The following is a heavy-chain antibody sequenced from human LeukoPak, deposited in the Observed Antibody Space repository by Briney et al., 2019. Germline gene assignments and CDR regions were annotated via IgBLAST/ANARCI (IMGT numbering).Heavy chain of an antibody. Sequence: SETLSLTCAVYGGSFSGYYWSWIRQPPGKGLEWIGEINHRGSTNYNPSLKSRVTISVDTSKNQFSLKLSSVTAADTAVYYCARGPFLWYYGSRYYFDYWGQGTLVTVSS. V-gene: IGHV4-34*01. CDR1: GGSFSGYY. J-gene: IGHJ4*02. CDR2: INHRGST. CDR3: ARGPFLWYYGSRYYFDY. D-gene: IGHD3-10*01.